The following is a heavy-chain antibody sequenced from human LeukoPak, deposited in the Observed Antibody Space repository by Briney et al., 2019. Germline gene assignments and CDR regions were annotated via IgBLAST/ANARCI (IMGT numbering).Heavy chain of an antibody. D-gene: IGHD3-3*01. CDR1: GFTFSSYA. V-gene: IGHV3-23*01. J-gene: IGHJ4*02. Sequence: GGSLRLSCAASGFTFSSYAMSWVRQAPGKGLEWVSAISGSGGSTYYADSVKGRFTISRDNSKNTLYLQMNSLRAEDTAVYYCAKDAYYDFWSGYEYYFDYWGQGTLVTVSS. CDR3: AKDAYYDFWSGYEYYFDY. CDR2: ISGSGGST.